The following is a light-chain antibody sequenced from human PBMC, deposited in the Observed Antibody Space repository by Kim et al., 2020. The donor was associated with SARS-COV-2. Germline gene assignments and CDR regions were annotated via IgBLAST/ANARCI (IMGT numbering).Light chain of an antibody. J-gene: IGLJ1*01. CDR3: QAWDSSTHHYV. V-gene: IGLV3-1*01. CDR2: QDN. Sequence: PGRTACIPCSGYNMGDKYVSWYQQKPGRSPVVVIYQDNQRPSGIPERFSGSNFGSTATLTISGTQAMDEADYYCQAWDSSTHHYVFGAGTKVTVL. CDR1: NMGDKY.